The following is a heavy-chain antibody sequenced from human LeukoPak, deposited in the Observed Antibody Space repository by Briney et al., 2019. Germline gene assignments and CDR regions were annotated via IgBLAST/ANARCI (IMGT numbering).Heavy chain of an antibody. D-gene: IGHD4-17*01. CDR3: ARDYGDYYFDY. Sequence: PGGSLRLSCAASGFTFSSYWMHWVRQAPGKGLVWVSRINSDGSSTSYADSVKGRFTISRDNVKNTLYLQMNSLRAEDTAVYYCARDYGDYYFDYWGQGTLVTVSS. J-gene: IGHJ4*02. V-gene: IGHV3-74*01. CDR2: INSDGSST. CDR1: GFTFSSYW.